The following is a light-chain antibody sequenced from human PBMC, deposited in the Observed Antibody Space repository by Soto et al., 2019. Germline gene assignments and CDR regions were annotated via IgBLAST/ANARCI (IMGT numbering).Light chain of an antibody. J-gene: IGLJ7*01. CDR3: ATWDDSLNCWV. V-gene: IGLV1-44*01. CDR1: SSNIGSNT. Sequence: QPVLTQPPSASGTPGQRVTISCSGSSSNIGSNTVNWYKQLPGTAPKLLIYSTDQWPSGVPDRISGSKSGTSASLAISGLQSEDEADYHCATWDDSLNCWVFGGGTQLTVL. CDR2: STD.